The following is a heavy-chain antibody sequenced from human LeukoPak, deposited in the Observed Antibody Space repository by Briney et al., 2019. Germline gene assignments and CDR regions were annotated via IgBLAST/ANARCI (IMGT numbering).Heavy chain of an antibody. Sequence: SETLSLTCTVSGGSISSYYWSWIRQPPGKGLEWIGYIYYSGSTNYNPSLKSRVTISVDTSKNQFSLKLSSVTAADTAVYYCAREASGYNAFDIWRQGTMVTVSS. V-gene: IGHV4-59*01. J-gene: IGHJ3*02. CDR2: IYYSGST. CDR3: AREASGYNAFDI. D-gene: IGHD3-22*01. CDR1: GGSISSYY.